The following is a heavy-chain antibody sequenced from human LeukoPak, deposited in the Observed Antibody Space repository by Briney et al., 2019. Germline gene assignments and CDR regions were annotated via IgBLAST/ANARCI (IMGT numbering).Heavy chain of an antibody. V-gene: IGHV4-34*01. CDR1: GGSFSGYY. CDR3: ARQKGQWLVRYYFDY. D-gene: IGHD6-19*01. CDR2: INHSGST. Sequence: SETLSLTCAVYGGSFSGYYWSWIRQPPGKGLEWIGEINHSGSTNYNPSLKSRVTISVDTSKNQFSLKLSSVTAADTAVYYCARQKGQWLVRYYFDYWGQGTLVTVSS. J-gene: IGHJ4*02.